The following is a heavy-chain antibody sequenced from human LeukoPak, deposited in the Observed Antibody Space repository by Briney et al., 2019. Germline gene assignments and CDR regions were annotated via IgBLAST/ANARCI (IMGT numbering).Heavy chain of an antibody. CDR1: GGSVSGYY. Sequence: SETLSLTCTVSGGSVSGYYWSWIRQPPGKGLEWIAYIYYSGSTSYNPSLKSRVTISVDTSKNQFSLRLSSVTAADTAVYYCARRTISIDDSSGYYFAHFDYWGQGTLVTVSS. CDR3: ARRTISIDDSSGYYFAHFDY. D-gene: IGHD3-22*01. CDR2: IYYSGST. V-gene: IGHV4-59*08. J-gene: IGHJ4*02.